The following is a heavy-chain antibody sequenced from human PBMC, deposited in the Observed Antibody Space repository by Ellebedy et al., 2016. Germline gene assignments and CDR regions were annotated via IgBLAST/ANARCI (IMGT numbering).Heavy chain of an antibody. J-gene: IGHJ3*02. Sequence: GGSLRLSXAASGFSVPDNHMTWVRQAPGKGLEWVSVMWSGGLSYYADSVKGRSTISRDGSRNTLYLQVNSLRLEDTATYYCATRHFGGYNIWGRGTVVTVSS. D-gene: IGHD3-22*01. CDR2: MWSGGLS. CDR1: GFSVPDNH. V-gene: IGHV3-53*01. CDR3: ATRHFGGYNI.